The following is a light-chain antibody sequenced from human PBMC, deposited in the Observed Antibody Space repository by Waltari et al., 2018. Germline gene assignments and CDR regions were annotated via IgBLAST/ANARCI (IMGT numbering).Light chain of an antibody. CDR2: VNSNGSH. Sequence: QLVLTQSPSASASLGALVKLTCTLSRGHRHNVIAWHQQQPEKGPRYLVKVNSNGSHSKGDEIPDRFSGSSSGAERYLTISSLQSEDEADYYCQTGGHGTWVFGGGTKLTVL. V-gene: IGLV4-69*02. J-gene: IGLJ3*02. CDR3: QTGGHGTWV. CDR1: RGHRHNV.